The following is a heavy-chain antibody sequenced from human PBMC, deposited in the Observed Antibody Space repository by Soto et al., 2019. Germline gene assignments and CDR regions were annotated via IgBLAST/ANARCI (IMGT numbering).Heavy chain of an antibody. CDR2: IYYSGST. Sequence: SSETLSLTCTVSGGSISSGGYYWSWIRQHPGKGLEWIGYIYYSGSTYYNPSLKSRVTISVDTSKNQFSLKLSSVTAADTAVYYCARDSASYGLHFDYWGQGTLVTVS. D-gene: IGHD5-18*01. V-gene: IGHV4-31*03. CDR1: GGSISSGGYY. J-gene: IGHJ4*02. CDR3: ARDSASYGLHFDY.